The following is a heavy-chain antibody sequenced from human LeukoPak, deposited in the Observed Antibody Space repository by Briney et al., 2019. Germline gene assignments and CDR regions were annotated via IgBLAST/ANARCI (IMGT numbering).Heavy chain of an antibody. CDR1: GFRFSDYY. CDR2: ISSSAATT. D-gene: IGHD4-17*01. Sequence: PGGPLRPSCVTSGFRFSDYYMMWIRQALGTGPEWVAHISSSAATTLYADSVKGRFTVSRDNAKNSLYLEMTSLRAEDTAVYYCARDRGSTVTTVGYWGQGTLVTVSS. CDR3: ARDRGSTVTTVGY. V-gene: IGHV3-11*04. J-gene: IGHJ4*02.